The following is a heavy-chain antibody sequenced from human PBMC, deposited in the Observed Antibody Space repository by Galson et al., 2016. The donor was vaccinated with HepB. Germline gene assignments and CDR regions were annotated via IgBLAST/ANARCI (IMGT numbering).Heavy chain of an antibody. CDR3: ASAAEYTPYYYFYMGV. CDR1: GFKIDNYG. J-gene: IGHJ6*03. CDR2: INWNGGDT. Sequence: SLRLSCAASGFKIDNYGMIWVRQGPGKGLEWVSGINWNGGDTDYADSVKGRFTVSRDNAQNALFLQMNSLRADDTALYYCASAAEYTPYYYFYMGVWGKGTTVTVSS. V-gene: IGHV3-20*04. D-gene: IGHD2/OR15-2a*01.